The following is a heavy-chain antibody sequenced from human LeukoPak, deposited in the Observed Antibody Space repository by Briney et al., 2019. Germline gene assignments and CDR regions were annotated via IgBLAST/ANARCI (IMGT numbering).Heavy chain of an antibody. D-gene: IGHD4-23*01. Sequence: ASVKVSCKASGYTFTSYYMHWVRQAPGQGLTWMGIINPSGGSASYAQKFQGRVTMTRDTSTSTVYMELSSPRSEDTAVYYCAREDHLVTTLDYWGQGTLVTVSS. V-gene: IGHV1-46*01. CDR2: INPSGGSA. CDR1: GYTFTSYY. J-gene: IGHJ4*02. CDR3: AREDHLVTTLDY.